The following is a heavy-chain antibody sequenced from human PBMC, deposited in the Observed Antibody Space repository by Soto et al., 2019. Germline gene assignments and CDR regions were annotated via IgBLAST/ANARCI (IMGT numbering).Heavy chain of an antibody. V-gene: IGHV6-1*01. Sequence: LTCAMSGDSVALNGGPCIWKKQSPSRGLEWLGRTYYRSKWYNDYAVSVKSRITINPDTSKNQFSLQLNSVTPEDTAVYYCARVVGGYCSSTSCYSAFDIWGQGTMVTVSS. CDR3: ARVVGGYCSSTSCYSAFDI. D-gene: IGHD2-2*02. CDR2: TYYRSKWYN. CDR1: GDSVALNGGP. J-gene: IGHJ3*02.